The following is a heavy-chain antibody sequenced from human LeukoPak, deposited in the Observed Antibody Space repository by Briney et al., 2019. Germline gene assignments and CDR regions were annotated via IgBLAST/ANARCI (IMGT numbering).Heavy chain of an antibody. V-gene: IGHV4-39*01. CDR2: IYYSGST. J-gene: IGHJ2*01. CDR1: GGSISSSSYH. CDR3: ASPGMATITNPWYFDL. D-gene: IGHD5-24*01. Sequence: SETLSLTCTVSGGSISSSSYHWGWIRQPPGKGLEWIGSIYYSGSTYYNPSLKSRVTISVDTSKNQFSLKLSSVTAADTAVYYCASPGMATITNPWYFDLWGRGTLVTVSS.